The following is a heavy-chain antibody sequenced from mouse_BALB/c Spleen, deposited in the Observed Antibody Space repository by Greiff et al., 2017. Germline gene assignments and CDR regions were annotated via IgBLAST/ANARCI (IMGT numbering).Heavy chain of an antibody. Sequence: DVHLVESGGGLVKPGGSLKLSCAASGFTFSSYAMSWVRQSPEKRLEWVAEISSGGSYTYYPDTVTGRFTISRDNAKNTLYLEMSSLRSEDTAMYYCARVKGSGDYAIDYWGQGTSVTVSS. CDR2: ISSGGSYT. D-gene: IGHD3-2*02. CDR3: ARVKGSGDYAIDY. J-gene: IGHJ4*01. V-gene: IGHV5-9-4*01. CDR1: GFTFSSYA.